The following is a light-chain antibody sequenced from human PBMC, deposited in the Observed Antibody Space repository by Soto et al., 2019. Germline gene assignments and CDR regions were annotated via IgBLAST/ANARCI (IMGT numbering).Light chain of an antibody. CDR1: QSISSY. J-gene: IGKJ1*01. Sequence: DIQMTQSPSSLSASVRDRITITCRASQSISSYLNWYQQKPGKAPKLLMYAASSLQSGVPSRFSGSGSATEFTLTISSLQPDDFATYYCQQYSTYPWTFGQGTKV. CDR3: QQYSTYPWT. V-gene: IGKV1-39*01. CDR2: AAS.